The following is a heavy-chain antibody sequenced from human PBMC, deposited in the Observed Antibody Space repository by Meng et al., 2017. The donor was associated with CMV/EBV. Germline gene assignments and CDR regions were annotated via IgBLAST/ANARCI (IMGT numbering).Heavy chain of an antibody. D-gene: IGHD4-11*01. CDR1: GLTFSSYA. Sequence: GESLKISCAASGLTFSSYAMHWVRQAPGKGLEWVAVISYDGSNKYYADSVKGRFTISRDNSKNTLYLQMNSLRAEDTAVYYCARRGDDYRNYYYGMDVWGQGTTVTVSS. V-gene: IGHV3-30*04. J-gene: IGHJ6*02. CDR3: ARRGDDYRNYYYGMDV. CDR2: ISYDGSNK.